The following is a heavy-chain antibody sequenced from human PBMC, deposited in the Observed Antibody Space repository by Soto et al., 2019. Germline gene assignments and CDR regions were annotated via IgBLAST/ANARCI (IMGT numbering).Heavy chain of an antibody. CDR2: IYHSGST. CDR1: GYSISSGYY. J-gene: IGHJ4*02. V-gene: IGHV4-38-2*01. CDR3: ASRYSSSSGFDY. D-gene: IGHD6-6*01. Sequence: LSLTCAVSGYSISSGYYWGWIRQPPGKGLEWIGSIYHSGSTYYNPSLKSRVTISVDTSKNQFSLKLSSVTAADTAVYYCASRYSSSSGFDYWGQGTLVTVSS.